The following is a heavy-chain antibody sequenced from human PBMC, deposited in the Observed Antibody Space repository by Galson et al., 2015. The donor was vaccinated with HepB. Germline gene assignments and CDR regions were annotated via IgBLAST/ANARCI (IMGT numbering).Heavy chain of an antibody. J-gene: IGHJ6*03. CDR1: GFTFSSYG. V-gene: IGHV3-33*01. CDR2: IWYDGSNK. CDR3: ARDHCSSTSCYNYYYYYMDV. Sequence: SLRLSCAASGFTFSSYGMHWVRQAPGKGLEWVAVIWYDGSNKYYADSVKGRFTISRDNSKNTLYLQMNSLRAEDTAVYYCARDHCSSTSCYNYYYYYMDVWGKGTTVTVSS. D-gene: IGHD2-2*02.